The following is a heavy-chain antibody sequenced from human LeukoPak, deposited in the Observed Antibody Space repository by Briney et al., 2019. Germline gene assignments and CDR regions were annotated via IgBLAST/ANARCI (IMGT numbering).Heavy chain of an antibody. V-gene: IGHV4-39*01. CDR2: SYYSGST. J-gene: IGHJ6*03. CDR1: GGSISISNYY. CDR3: ASDRITMVRGVIFLTGYYYYMDV. Sequence: PSETLSLTCTVSGGSISISNYYWGWIRQRQPPGKGLEWIGTSYYSGSTHHNPSLNIRVTISLDTSNNQCSLEVSAVTSADPAVYYCASDRITMVRGVIFLTGYYYYMDVWGKGTTVTISS. D-gene: IGHD3-10*01.